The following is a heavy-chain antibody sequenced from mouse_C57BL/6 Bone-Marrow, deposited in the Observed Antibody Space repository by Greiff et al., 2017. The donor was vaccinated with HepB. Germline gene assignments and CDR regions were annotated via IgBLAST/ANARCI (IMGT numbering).Heavy chain of an antibody. CDR2: IYPGNGDT. D-gene: IGHD1-1*01. V-gene: IGHV1-12*01. Sequence: LQHSFSYLFIPFSSLNMSCKASGYTFTSYNMHWVKQTPRQGLEWIGAIYPGNGDTSYNQKFKGKATLTVDKSSSTAYMQLSSLTSEDSAVYFCARYYYGFDYWGQGTTLTVSS. J-gene: IGHJ2*01. CDR1: GYTFTSYN. CDR3: ARYYYGFDY.